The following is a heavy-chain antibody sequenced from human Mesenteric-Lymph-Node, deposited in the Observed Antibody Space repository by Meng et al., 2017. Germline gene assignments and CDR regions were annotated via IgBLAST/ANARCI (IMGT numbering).Heavy chain of an antibody. D-gene: IGHD4-11*01. CDR2: IHPNGGGT. CDR1: GGTFSSYA. Sequence: QVQLVQSGGEVKKPGSSVKVSCKASGGTFSSYAISWVRQAPGQGPEWMGRIHPNGGGTNSAQKFQGRITMTTDTSISTAYLELSRLRPDDTAVYYCVRDFRVTDLWGQGTLVTVSS. CDR3: VRDFRVTDL. V-gene: IGHV1-2*06. J-gene: IGHJ4*02.